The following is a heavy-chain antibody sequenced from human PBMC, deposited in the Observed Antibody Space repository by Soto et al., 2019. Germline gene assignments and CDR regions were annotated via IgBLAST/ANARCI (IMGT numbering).Heavy chain of an antibody. V-gene: IGHV3-30*18. D-gene: IGHD1-1*01. CDR1: GFTFSTYG. Sequence: QVQLVESGGGVVQPGRSLRLSCAASGFTFSTYGMHWVRQAPGKGLEWVAVISYDGNNKYYADSVKGRFTISRDNSKNTLYLLMSSLRAEDTAVYYCAKSVYNWNDWFFDYWGQGTLVTVSS. J-gene: IGHJ4*02. CDR2: ISYDGNNK. CDR3: AKSVYNWNDWFFDY.